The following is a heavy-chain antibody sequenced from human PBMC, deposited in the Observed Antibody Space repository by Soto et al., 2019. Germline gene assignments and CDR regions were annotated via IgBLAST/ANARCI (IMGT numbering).Heavy chain of an antibody. J-gene: IGHJ6*02. D-gene: IGHD3-3*01. CDR2: ISWDGGST. V-gene: IGHV3-43D*04. CDR1: GFTFDDYA. Sequence: GGSLRLSCAASGFTFDDYAMHWVRQAPGKGLEWVSLISWDGGSTYYADSVKGRFTISRDNSKNSLYLQMNSLRAEDTALYYCAKDALSRHYDFWSGYYEAAGMDVWGQGITVTGS. CDR3: AKDALSRHYDFWSGYYEAAGMDV.